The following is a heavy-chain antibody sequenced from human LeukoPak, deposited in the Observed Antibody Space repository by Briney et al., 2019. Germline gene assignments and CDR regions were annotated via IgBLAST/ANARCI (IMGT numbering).Heavy chain of an antibody. Sequence: GGSLRLSCAASGFTFSSYAMHWVRQAPGEGLEWVAVISYDGSIKHYTDSVKGRFTISRDNAKNSLYLQMNSLRDEDTAVYYCARSGNYDCWGQGTLVTVSS. J-gene: IGHJ4*02. CDR2: ISYDGSIK. D-gene: IGHD1-1*01. CDR3: ARSGNYDC. V-gene: IGHV3-30-3*01. CDR1: GFTFSSYA.